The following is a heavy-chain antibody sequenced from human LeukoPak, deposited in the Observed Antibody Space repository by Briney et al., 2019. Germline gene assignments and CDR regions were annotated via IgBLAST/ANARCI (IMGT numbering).Heavy chain of an antibody. CDR3: ARDRIGYSRKNNWFDP. CDR2: ISSTSNTI. CDR1: GFTFSSYS. D-gene: IGHD6-13*01. V-gene: IGHV3-48*01. J-gene: IGHJ5*02. Sequence: PGGSLRLSCAASGFTFSSYSMHWVRQAPGKGLEWVSYISSTSNTIYYADSVKGRFTISRDNAKNSLHLQMNSLRAEDTAVYYCARDRIGYSRKNNWFDPWGQGTLVTVSS.